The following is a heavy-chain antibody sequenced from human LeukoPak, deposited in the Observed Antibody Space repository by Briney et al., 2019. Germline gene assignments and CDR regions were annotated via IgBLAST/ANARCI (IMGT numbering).Heavy chain of an antibody. CDR3: ATYHSDIVATWEYYFDY. CDR2: ISGSGGST. D-gene: IGHD5-12*01. V-gene: IGHV3-23*01. CDR1: GFTFSSYA. Sequence: GGSLRLSCAASGFTFSSYAMSWVRQAPGKGLEWVSAISGSGGSTYYADSVKGRFTISRDNSKNTLYLQMNSLRAEDTAVYYCATYHSDIVATWEYYFDYWGQGTLVIVSS. J-gene: IGHJ4*02.